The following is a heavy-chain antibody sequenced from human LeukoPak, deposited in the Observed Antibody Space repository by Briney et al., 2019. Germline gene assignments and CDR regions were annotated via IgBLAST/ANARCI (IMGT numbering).Heavy chain of an antibody. CDR1: GFTFSSYA. V-gene: IGHV3-23*01. D-gene: IGHD3-22*01. CDR3: AKDRHYYDSSGSVYWYFDL. CDR2: ISGSGGST. J-gene: IGHJ2*01. Sequence: GGSLRLSCAASGFTFSSYAMSWVRQAPGKGLEWVSAISGSGGSTYYADSVKGRFTISRDDSKNTLYLQMNSLRAEDTAVYHCAKDRHYYDSSGSVYWYFDLWGRGTLVTVSS.